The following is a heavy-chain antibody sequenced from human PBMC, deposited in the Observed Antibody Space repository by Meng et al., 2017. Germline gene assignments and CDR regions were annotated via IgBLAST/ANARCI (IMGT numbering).Heavy chain of an antibody. Sequence: QVPRVELGEALARLWDALSLSGSVCSGYVSGCYRSGTRQPPGKGLEWIGEINHSGSTNYTPSLKSRVTISVDTTKNQFSLKLSSVTAADTAVYYCARGRSGTWPWYFDLWGRGTLVTVSS. V-gene: IGHV4-34*01. D-gene: IGHD1-1*01. CDR1: SGYVSGCY. CDR3: ARGRSGTWPWYFDL. J-gene: IGHJ2*01. CDR2: INHSGST.